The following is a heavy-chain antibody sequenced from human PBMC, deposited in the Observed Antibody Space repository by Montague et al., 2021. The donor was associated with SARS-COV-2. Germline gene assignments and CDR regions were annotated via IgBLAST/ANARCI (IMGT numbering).Heavy chain of an antibody. J-gene: IGHJ5*02. CDR2: IDWSDGK. CDR3: ARSAPSSGGSCFSGGFDP. V-gene: IGHV2-70*01. D-gene: IGHD2-15*01. Sequence: PALVKPTQTLTLTCTFSGFSLSTSKMCVSWIRQSPGKALEWLALIDWSDGKYYNTSLKTRLTISEDPSKNQVVLTMTNMDPVDTATYFCARSAPSSGGSCFSGGFDPWGQGTLVIVSS. CDR1: GFSLSTSKMC.